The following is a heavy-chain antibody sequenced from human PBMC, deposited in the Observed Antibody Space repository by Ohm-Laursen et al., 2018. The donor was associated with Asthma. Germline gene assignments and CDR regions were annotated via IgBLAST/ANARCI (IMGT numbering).Heavy chain of an antibody. Sequence: GSSVKVSCKASAYSLTSYALSWVRQAPGQRPEWMGWIYIRNTNYAPRFRDRITMTTDASTNTAYMELGSLRSDDTAVYYCVRDLVDRFDYWGQGSLVIVSS. V-gene: IGHV1-18*01. CDR1: AYSLTSYA. D-gene: IGHD3-10*01. J-gene: IGHJ4*02. CDR2: IYIRNT. CDR3: VRDLVDRFDY.